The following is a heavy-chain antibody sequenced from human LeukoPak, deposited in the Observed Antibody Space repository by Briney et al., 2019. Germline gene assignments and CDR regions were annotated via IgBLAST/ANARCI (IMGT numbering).Heavy chain of an antibody. J-gene: IGHJ3*01. D-gene: IGHD6-13*01. CDR2: IYYTGSS. CDR1: GGSINTYY. Sequence: ASGTLSLTCTVSGGSINTYYWSWIRQSPGKGLEWIAYIYYTGSSNYNPSLKSRVTISVDTSRNRLSLKLSSVTAADTAVYFCARQIRPGTFDVWGQGTVVTVSS. V-gene: IGHV4-59*01. CDR3: ARQIRPGTFDV.